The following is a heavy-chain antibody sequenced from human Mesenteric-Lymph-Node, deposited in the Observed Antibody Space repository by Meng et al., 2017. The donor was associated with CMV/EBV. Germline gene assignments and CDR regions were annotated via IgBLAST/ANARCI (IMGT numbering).Heavy chain of an antibody. V-gene: IGHV3-30*02. CDR2: IWYDENQE. D-gene: IGHD3-10*01. Sequence: GGSLRLSCVASGFTFNSYGMNWVRQAPGKGLEWGAFIWYDENQEEYTDSAKGRFTTSRDNSKNTVDLQMNNLRVEDTAVYYCVRDVAPGWFDPWGQGILVTVSS. CDR1: GFTFNSYG. CDR3: VRDVAPGWFDP. J-gene: IGHJ5*02.